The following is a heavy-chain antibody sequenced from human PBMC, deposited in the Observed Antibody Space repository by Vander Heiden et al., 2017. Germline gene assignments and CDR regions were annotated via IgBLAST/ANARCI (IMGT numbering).Heavy chain of an antibody. Sequence: EVQLVESGGGLVQPGGSLRLSCAASGFTFSSYWMSWLRQAPGKGLEWVANIKQDGSEKDYVDSVKGRFTISRDNAKNSLYLQMNSLRAEDTAVYYCAGGWVPAVAYYYYYGMDVWGQGTTVTVSS. D-gene: IGHD2-2*01. CDR1: GFTFSSYW. CDR2: IKQDGSEK. J-gene: IGHJ6*02. V-gene: IGHV3-7*04. CDR3: AGGWVPAVAYYYYYGMDV.